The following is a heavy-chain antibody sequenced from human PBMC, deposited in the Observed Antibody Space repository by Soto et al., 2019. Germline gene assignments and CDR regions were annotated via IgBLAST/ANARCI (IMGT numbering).Heavy chain of an antibody. V-gene: IGHV4-59*04. CDR1: GGSISSYY. CDR3: ARSTTGTTFKYYYYMDV. Sequence: PSETLSITCTVSGGSISSYYWGWIRQPPGKELEWIGSIYYSGSTYYNPSLKSRVNISVDTSKNKFSLKLSSVTAADTAVYYCARSTTGTTFKYYYYMDVWGKGTTVTVSS. D-gene: IGHD1-1*01. CDR2: IYYSGST. J-gene: IGHJ6*03.